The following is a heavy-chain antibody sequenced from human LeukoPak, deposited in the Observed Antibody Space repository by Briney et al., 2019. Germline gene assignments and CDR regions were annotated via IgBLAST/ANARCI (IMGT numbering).Heavy chain of an antibody. CDR2: LYSGSDA. CDR1: GFSVSLNY. Sequence: GGSLRLSCAASGFSVSLNYMNWVRQAPGKGLEWVSILYSGSDAYYADSVKGRFTISRDSSKNMLFLHMNSLRAEDTAVYYCARVGDHFHWYLDLWGRGTLVTVSS. J-gene: IGHJ2*01. V-gene: IGHV3-53*01. CDR3: ARVGDHFHWYLDL. D-gene: IGHD3-3*02.